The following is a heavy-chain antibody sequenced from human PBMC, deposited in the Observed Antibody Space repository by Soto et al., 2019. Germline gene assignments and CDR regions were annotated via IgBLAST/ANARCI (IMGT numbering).Heavy chain of an antibody. CDR2: ISSNGGST. CDR3: VKDLGCSSTSCYEGQSYYYYGMDV. CDR1: GFTFSSYA. J-gene: IGHJ6*02. D-gene: IGHD2-2*01. Sequence: GGSLRLSCSASGFTFSSYAMHWVRQAPGKGLEYVSAISSNGGSTYYADSVKGRFTISRDNSKNTLYLQMSSLRAEDTAVYYCVKDLGCSSTSCYEGQSYYYYGMDVWGQGTTVTVSS. V-gene: IGHV3-64D*08.